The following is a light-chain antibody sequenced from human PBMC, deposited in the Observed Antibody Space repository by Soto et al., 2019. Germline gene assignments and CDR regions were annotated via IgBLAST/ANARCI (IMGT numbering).Light chain of an antibody. CDR1: QSVSSCY. CDR2: GAS. Sequence: DIELTQSPGTLSLSPGERATISCRASQSVSSCYLAWYQQTPGQAPRLLIYGASSRATGIPDRFSGSGSGTDFTLTIRRLEPEDLAVYYCQQFGTSPYTFGQGTRLEIK. CDR3: QQFGTSPYT. V-gene: IGKV3-20*01. J-gene: IGKJ2*01.